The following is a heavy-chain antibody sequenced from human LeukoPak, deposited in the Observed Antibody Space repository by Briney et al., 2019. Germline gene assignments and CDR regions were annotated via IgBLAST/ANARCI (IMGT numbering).Heavy chain of an antibody. D-gene: IGHD6-13*01. CDR3: ARRISSWSLRWFDH. J-gene: IGHJ5*02. CDR1: GGSISSSSYY. V-gene: IGHV4-39*07. Sequence: SETLSLTCTVSGGSISSSSYYWGWIRQPPGKGLEWIGEINHSGSTNYNPSLKSRVTISVDTSKNQFSLKLSSVTAADTAVYYCARRISSWSLRWFDHWGQGTLVTVSS. CDR2: INHSGST.